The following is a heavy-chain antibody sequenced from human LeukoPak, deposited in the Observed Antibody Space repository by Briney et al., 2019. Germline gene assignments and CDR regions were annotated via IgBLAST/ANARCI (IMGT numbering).Heavy chain of an antibody. Sequence: TSQTLSLTCTVSGGSISSGGYYWSWIRQHPGKGLEWIGYIYYSGSTYYNPSLKSRVTISVDTSKNQFSLKLSSVTAADTAVYYCARSMGSYGLDDFDIWGQGTMVTVSS. CDR3: ARSMGSYGLDDFDI. J-gene: IGHJ3*02. CDR2: IYYSGST. D-gene: IGHD3-16*01. CDR1: GGSISSGGYY. V-gene: IGHV4-31*03.